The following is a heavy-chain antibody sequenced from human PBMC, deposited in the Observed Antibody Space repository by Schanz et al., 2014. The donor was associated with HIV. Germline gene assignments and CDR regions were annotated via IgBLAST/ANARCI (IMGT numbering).Heavy chain of an antibody. Sequence: VQLVESGGGLVQPGGSLRLSCAASGCTFSDYYMSWIRQAPGKGLEWVSSAGTGGDTYYADSVKGRFTISRDNSKNTLYLQMNSLRAEDSAVYYCAKALTSSAAGNFDPWGQGTLVTVSS. CDR1: GCTFSDYY. J-gene: IGHJ5*02. CDR3: AKALTSSAAGNFDP. CDR2: AGTGGDT. V-gene: IGHV3-23*04. D-gene: IGHD6-13*01.